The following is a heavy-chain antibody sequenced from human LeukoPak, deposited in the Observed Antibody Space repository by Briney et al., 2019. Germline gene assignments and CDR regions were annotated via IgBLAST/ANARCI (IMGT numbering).Heavy chain of an antibody. CDR2: ISGSGGNT. V-gene: IGHV3-23*01. CDR3: ATTKQARRYFDY. J-gene: IGHJ4*02. D-gene: IGHD1-1*01. Sequence: GGSLRLSCAGSGFTFSSNALSWVRQAPGKGPEWVSAISGSGGNTYHADSVRGRFTISRDNSKNTLYLQMNTLRAEDTAVYYCATTKQARRYFDYWGQGTLVTVSS. CDR1: GFTFSSNA.